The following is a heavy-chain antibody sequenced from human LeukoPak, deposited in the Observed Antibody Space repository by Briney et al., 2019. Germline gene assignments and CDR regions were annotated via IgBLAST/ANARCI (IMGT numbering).Heavy chain of an antibody. J-gene: IGHJ3*02. V-gene: IGHV4-59*01. CDR3: ARGGGSSWYTAAFDI. CDR2: IYYSGST. Sequence: PSETLPLTCTVSGGSISSYYWSWIRQLPGKGLEWIGYIYYSGSTNYNPSLKSRVTISVDTSKNQFSLKLSSVTAADTAVYYCARGGGSSWYTAAFDIWGQGTMVTVSS. CDR1: GGSISSYY. D-gene: IGHD6-13*01.